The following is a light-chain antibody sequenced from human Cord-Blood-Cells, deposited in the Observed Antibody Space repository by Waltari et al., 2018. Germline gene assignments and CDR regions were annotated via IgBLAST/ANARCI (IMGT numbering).Light chain of an antibody. Sequence: EIVLTQSPATLSLSPGERATLSCRASQSVSSYLAWYQQKPGQAPRLLIYDASNRATGSPARFSGSGSGTDFTRTISSREPEDFAVYYCQQRSNWHPYTFGQGTKLEIK. CDR1: QSVSSY. J-gene: IGKJ2*01. CDR3: QQRSNWHPYT. V-gene: IGKV3-11*01. CDR2: DAS.